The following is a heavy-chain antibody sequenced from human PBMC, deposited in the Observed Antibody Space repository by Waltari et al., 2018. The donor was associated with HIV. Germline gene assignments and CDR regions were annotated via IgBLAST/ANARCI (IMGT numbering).Heavy chain of an antibody. Sequence: EVQLVESGGGLVQPGGSLRLSCAASGFTFSSYWMHWVGQAPGKGLVGVSRMKSDGSSTNYSDSGKGRCTISRDNAKNTVYLQMNSLRAEDTALYYCASLYNYVWGSPPPFDYWGQGTLVTVSS. J-gene: IGHJ4*02. CDR1: GFTFSSYW. D-gene: IGHD3-16*01. CDR3: ASLYNYVWGSPPPFDY. CDR2: MKSDGSST. V-gene: IGHV3-74*01.